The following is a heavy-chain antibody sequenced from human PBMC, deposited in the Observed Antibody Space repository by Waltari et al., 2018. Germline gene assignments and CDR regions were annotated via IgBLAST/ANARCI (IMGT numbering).Heavy chain of an antibody. D-gene: IGHD1-26*01. J-gene: IGHJ4*02. Sequence: EVQLVESGGGLVKPGGSLRLSCAASGFTFRPFGMNWVRQAPGKGLEWVSHISGSGSPTYYADSVKGRFTISRDNAMNSLYLQMNSLRAEDTAVYYCAPLGASSLTLTAWGQGTLVTVSS. CDR3: APLGASSLTLTA. CDR1: GFTFRPFG. CDR2: ISGSGSPT. V-gene: IGHV3-48*01.